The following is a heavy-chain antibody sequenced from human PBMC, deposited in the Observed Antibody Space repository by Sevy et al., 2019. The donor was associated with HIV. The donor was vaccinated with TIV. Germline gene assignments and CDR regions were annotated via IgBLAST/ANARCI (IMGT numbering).Heavy chain of an antibody. Sequence: ASVKVSCKVSGYTLTELSIHWVRQAPGKGLEWLVTFDREDGKTIYAQNFQGRVTMTEDTSTDTTYMELSSLRSEDTAVYYCASTRDYYDSSGYYFDYWGQGTLVTVSS. CDR3: ASTRDYYDSSGYYFDY. CDR2: FDREDGKT. V-gene: IGHV1-24*01. J-gene: IGHJ4*02. D-gene: IGHD3-22*01. CDR1: GYTLTELS.